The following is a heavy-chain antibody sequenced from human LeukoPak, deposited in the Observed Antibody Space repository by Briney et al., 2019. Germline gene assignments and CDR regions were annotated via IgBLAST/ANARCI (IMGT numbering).Heavy chain of an antibody. CDR3: ASSGSGYNYYMDV. Sequence: SETLSLTCTVSGGSISSGGYYWSWIRQPPGKGLEWIGYIYHSGSTYYNPSLKSRVTISVDRSRNQFSLRLRSVTAADTAVYYCASSGSGYNYYMDVWGKGTTVTVSS. J-gene: IGHJ6*03. D-gene: IGHD2-15*01. CDR1: GGSISSGGYY. CDR2: IYHSGST. V-gene: IGHV4-30-2*01.